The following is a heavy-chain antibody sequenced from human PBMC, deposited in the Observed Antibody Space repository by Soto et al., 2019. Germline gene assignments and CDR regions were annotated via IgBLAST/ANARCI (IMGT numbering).Heavy chain of an antibody. Sequence: EALVKVSCKASGYTFTSYGISWVRQAPGQGLEWMGWISAYNGSTKYAQKLQGWVTVTTDTSISTAYMELSRLTSDDTAVYYCATSRASIAVAGETEYSFDYWGQGTLVTV. CDR3: ATSRASIAVAGETEYSFDY. J-gene: IGHJ4*02. V-gene: IGHV1-18*01. D-gene: IGHD6-19*01. CDR2: ISAYNGST. CDR1: GYTFTSYG.